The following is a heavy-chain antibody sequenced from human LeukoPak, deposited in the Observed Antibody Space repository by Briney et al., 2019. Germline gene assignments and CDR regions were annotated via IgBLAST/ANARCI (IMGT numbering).Heavy chain of an antibody. V-gene: IGHV4-4*07. CDR2: IYTSGST. CDR3: ARVNREMATITP. Sequence: SETLSLTCNVSGGSMSTYYWSWIRQPAGKGLEWIGRIYTSGSTNYNPSLKSRVTISVDTSKNQFSLKLSSVTAADTAVYYCARVNREMATITPWGQGTLVTVSS. J-gene: IGHJ4*02. CDR1: GGSMSTYY. D-gene: IGHD5-24*01.